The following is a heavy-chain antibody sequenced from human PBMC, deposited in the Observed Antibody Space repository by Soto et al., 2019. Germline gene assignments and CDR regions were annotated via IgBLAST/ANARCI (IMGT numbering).Heavy chain of an antibody. CDR2: ISGSGTTT. Sequence: XXSLRRSCAASGFILRSYALSWVPQAPGKGLEWVSAISGSGTTTYYADSVKGRFTFSRDNSKNMLYLQMNSLRAEDTAVYYCAKPHSGWYTPFDSWGQGTLVPVSS. V-gene: IGHV3-23*01. J-gene: IGHJ4*02. CDR1: GFILRSYA. CDR3: AKPHSGWYTPFDS. D-gene: IGHD6-19*01.